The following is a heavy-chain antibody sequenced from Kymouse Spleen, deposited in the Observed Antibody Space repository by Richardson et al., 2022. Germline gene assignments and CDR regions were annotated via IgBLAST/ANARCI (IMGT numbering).Heavy chain of an antibody. D-gene: IGHD2-8*01. CDR3: ARGRYCTNGVCYSLFLLTT. CDR2: IKQDGSEK. CDR1: GFTFSSYW. V-gene: IGHV3-7*01. Sequence: EVQLVESGGGLVQPGGSLRLSCAASGFTFSSYWMSWVRQAPGKGLEWVANIKQDGSEKYYVDSVKGRFTISRDNAKNSLYLQMNSLRAEDTAVYYCARGRYCTNGVCYSLFLLTTGAREPWSPSPQ. J-gene: IGHJ4*02.